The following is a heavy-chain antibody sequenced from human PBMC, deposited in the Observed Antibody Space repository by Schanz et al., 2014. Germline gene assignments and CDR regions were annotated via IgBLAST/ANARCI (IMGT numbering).Heavy chain of an antibody. D-gene: IGHD3-10*01. Sequence: EVQLLESGGGLVQPGGSLRLSCATSGFSFSSYAINWVRQAPGKGLEWVSGISGSGASTYYADSVKGRFTISRDNSNKTVDLQMNSLRAEDTALYYCVRDELLWFGEVLSPDYWGQGALVTVSS. J-gene: IGHJ4*02. CDR3: VRDELLWFGEVLSPDY. V-gene: IGHV3-23*01. CDR1: GFSFSSYA. CDR2: ISGSGAST.